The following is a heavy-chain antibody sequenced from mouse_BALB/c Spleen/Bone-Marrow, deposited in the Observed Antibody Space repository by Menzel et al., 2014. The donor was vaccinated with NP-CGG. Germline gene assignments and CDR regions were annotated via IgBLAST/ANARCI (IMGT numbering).Heavy chain of an antibody. J-gene: IGHJ1*01. CDR3: ASYRYGWYFDV. V-gene: IGHV14-3*02. CDR2: IDPASGNT. D-gene: IGHD2-14*01. Sequence: EVQLQESGAELVKPGASVKLSCTASGFNIKDTYLHWVKQRPEQGLDWIGRIDPASGNTKYDPKFQGKATITADTSSNTAYLQLSSQTSEDTAVYYCASYRYGWYFDVWGAGTPVTVSS. CDR1: GFNIKDTY.